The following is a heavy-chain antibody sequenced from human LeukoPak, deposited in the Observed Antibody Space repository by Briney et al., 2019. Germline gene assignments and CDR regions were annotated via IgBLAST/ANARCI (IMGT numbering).Heavy chain of an antibody. CDR1: GYTFTSHY. D-gene: IGHD3-9*01. J-gene: IGHJ4*02. CDR2: INPSGGST. V-gene: IGHV1-46*01. Sequence: ASVKVSCKASGYTFTSHYMHWVRQAPGQGLEWMGIINPSGGSTSYAQKFQGRVTMTRDTSTSTVYMELSSLRSEDTAVYYCARDAGNFDWLRTIDYWGQGTLVTVSS. CDR3: ARDAGNFDWLRTIDY.